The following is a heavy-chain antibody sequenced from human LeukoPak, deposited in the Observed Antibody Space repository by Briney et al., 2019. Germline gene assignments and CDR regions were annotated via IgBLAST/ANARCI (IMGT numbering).Heavy chain of an antibody. Sequence: SETLSLTCTLSGGSISSYYWSWIRQPPGKGLEWIGYIYYSGSTNYNPSLKSRVTISVDTSKNQFSLKLSSVTAADTAVYYCAGGVVAALDFDYWGQGTLVTVSS. CDR3: AGGVVAALDFDY. CDR2: IYYSGST. V-gene: IGHV4-59*01. D-gene: IGHD2-15*01. CDR1: GGSISSYY. J-gene: IGHJ4*02.